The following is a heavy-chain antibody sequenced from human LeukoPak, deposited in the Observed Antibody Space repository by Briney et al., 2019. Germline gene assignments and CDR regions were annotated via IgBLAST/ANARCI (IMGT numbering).Heavy chain of an antibody. CDR2: IIPIFGAA. V-gene: IGHV1-69*13. Sequence: ASVKVSCKASGGTFTSYAISWVRQAPGQGLEWMGGIIPIFGAANYAQKFQGRVTITADESTSTAYMELSSLRSEDTAVYYCASCGYSGYGGGPHYYYYYYMDVWGKGTTVTISS. CDR1: GGTFTSYA. J-gene: IGHJ6*03. CDR3: ASCGYSGYGGGPHYYYYYYMDV. D-gene: IGHD5-12*01.